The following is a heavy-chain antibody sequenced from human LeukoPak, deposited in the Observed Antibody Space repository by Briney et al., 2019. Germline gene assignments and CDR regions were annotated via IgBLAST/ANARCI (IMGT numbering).Heavy chain of an antibody. Sequence: GGSLRLSCAASGFTFSSYAMSWVRQAPGKGREWCSALSGSGGSTYHAVSVKGRFTISRDNSTNTLYLQMNSLRAEDTAVYYCAKPNYYCDSSGPSPFDYWGQGTLVTVSS. V-gene: IGHV3-23*01. J-gene: IGHJ4*02. CDR2: LSGSGGST. CDR3: AKPNYYCDSSGPSPFDY. CDR1: GFTFSSYA. D-gene: IGHD3-22*01.